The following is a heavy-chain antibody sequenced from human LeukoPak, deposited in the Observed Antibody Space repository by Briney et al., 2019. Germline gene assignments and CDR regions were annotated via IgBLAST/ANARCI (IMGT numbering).Heavy chain of an antibody. V-gene: IGHV3-30*02. CDR3: AKGPLRSFDY. Sequence: GGSLRLSCAASGFTVSSNYMSWVRQAPGKGLEWVAFIRYDGSNKYYADSVKGRFTISRDNSKNTLYLQMNSLRAEDTAVYYCAKGPLRSFDYWGKGTLVTVSS. J-gene: IGHJ4*02. D-gene: IGHD4-17*01. CDR2: IRYDGSNK. CDR1: GFTVSSNY.